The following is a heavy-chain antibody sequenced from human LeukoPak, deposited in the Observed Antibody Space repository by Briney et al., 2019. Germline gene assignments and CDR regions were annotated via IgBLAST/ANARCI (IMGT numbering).Heavy chain of an antibody. CDR1: GFTFSSYG. V-gene: IGHV3-33*06. CDR3: AKHGTYSSAAAGALDY. Sequence: GRSLRLSCAASGFTFSSYGMHWVRQAPGKGLEWEAIIWYDGGNKYYADSVKGRFTISRDNSKNTLYLQMNSLRAEDTAVYYCAKHGTYSSAAAGALDYWGQGTLVTVSS. J-gene: IGHJ4*02. D-gene: IGHD6-13*01. CDR2: IWYDGGNK.